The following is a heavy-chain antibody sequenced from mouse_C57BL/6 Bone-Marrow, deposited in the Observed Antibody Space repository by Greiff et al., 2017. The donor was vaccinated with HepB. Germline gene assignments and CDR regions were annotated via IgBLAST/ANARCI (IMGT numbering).Heavy chain of an antibody. V-gene: IGHV3-8*01. CDR2: ISYSGST. CDR3: ARCTTVVAAHWYFDV. J-gene: IGHJ1*03. CDR1: GYSITSDY. D-gene: IGHD1-1*01. Sequence: EVKLMESGPGLAKPSQTLSLTCSVTGYSITSDYWNWIRKFPGNKLEYMGYISYSGSTYYNPSLKSRISITRDTSKNQYYLQLNSVTTEDTATYYCARCTTVVAAHWYFDVWGTGTTVTVSS.